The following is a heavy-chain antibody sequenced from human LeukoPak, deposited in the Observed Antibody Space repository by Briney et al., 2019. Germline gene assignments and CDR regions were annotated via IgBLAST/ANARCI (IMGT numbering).Heavy chain of an antibody. CDR1: GYTFTSYY. V-gene: IGHV1-46*01. J-gene: IGHJ6*03. CDR2: INPSGGST. D-gene: IGHD1-1*01. Sequence: ASVKVSCKASGYTFTSYYMHWVRQAPGQGLEWMGIINPSGGSTSYAQKFQGRVTMTRDMSTSTVYMELSSLRSEDTAVYYCARELESYYMDVWGKGTTVTVSS. CDR3: ARELESYYMDV.